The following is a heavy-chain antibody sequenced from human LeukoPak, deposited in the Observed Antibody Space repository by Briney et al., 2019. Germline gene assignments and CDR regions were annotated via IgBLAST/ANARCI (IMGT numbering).Heavy chain of an antibody. V-gene: IGHV3-21*01. J-gene: IGHJ4*02. CDR3: ARDDPSMVAALHY. CDR1: GFTFSSYR. CDR2: IDGTSTNI. Sequence: LGGSLRLSCAASGFTFSSYRMNWVRQAPGKGLEWVSSIDGTSTNIYYADSVKGRFTISRDNAKNSVYLQMNSLRAEDTAVYYCARDDPSMVAALHYWGQGTLVTVSS. D-gene: IGHD6-6*01.